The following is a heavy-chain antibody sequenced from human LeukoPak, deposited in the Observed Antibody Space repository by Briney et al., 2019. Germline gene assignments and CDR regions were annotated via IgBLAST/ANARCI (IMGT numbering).Heavy chain of an antibody. CDR1: GFTFRNDW. CDR2: INQDGSKK. Sequence: GGSLRLSCATSGFTFRNDWVTWVRQDQGKGLEWVANINQDGSKKNYVDSVKGRFTISRDNTKNSLFLQMNSLRAEDTAIYYCARDTSPSSRSSYFDALDMWGQGTMVTVSS. D-gene: IGHD6-13*01. J-gene: IGHJ3*02. V-gene: IGHV3-7*01. CDR3: ARDTSPSSRSSYFDALDM.